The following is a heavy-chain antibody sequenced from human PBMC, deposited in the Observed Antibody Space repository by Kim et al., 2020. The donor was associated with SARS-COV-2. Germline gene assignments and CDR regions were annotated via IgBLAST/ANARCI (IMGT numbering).Heavy chain of an antibody. J-gene: IGHJ6*02. CDR3: ARGIIYYYGSGSYYGPSSYYYYGMDV. D-gene: IGHD3-10*01. Sequence: SETLSLTCAVSGGSISSSNWWSWVRQPPGKGLEWIGEIYHSGSTNYNPSLKSRVTISVDKSKNQFSLKLSSVTAADTAVYYCARGIIYYYGSGSYYGPSSYYYYGMDVWGQGTTVTVSS. V-gene: IGHV4-4*02. CDR2: IYHSGST. CDR1: GGSISSSNW.